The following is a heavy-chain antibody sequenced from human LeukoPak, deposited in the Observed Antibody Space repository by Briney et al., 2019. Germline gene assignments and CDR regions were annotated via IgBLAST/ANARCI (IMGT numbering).Heavy chain of an antibody. V-gene: IGHV3-74*01. CDR3: ALCSLRYSSGWYVFDY. J-gene: IGHJ4*02. CDR1: GFTFSSYW. D-gene: IGHD6-19*01. CDR2: INSDGSST. Sequence: GGSLRLSCAASGFTFSSYWMHWVRQAPGKGLVWVSRINSDGSSTSYAGSVKGRFTISRDNAKNTLYLQMNSLRADDTAVYYCALCSLRYSSGWYVFDYWGQGTLVTVSS.